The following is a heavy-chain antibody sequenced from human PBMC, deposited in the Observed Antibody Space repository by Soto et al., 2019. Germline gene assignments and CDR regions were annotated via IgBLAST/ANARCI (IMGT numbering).Heavy chain of an antibody. V-gene: IGHV1-18*01. D-gene: IGHD6-19*01. CDR2: ISAYSGNT. CDR1: GYTFTSYG. Sequence: ASVKVSCKASGYTFTSYGISWVRQAPGQGLEWMGWISAYSGNTNYAQKLQGRVTMTTDTSTSTAYMELRSLRSDDTAVYYCARSIAVAGDYYYYGMDVWGQGTTVTVSS. CDR3: ARSIAVAGDYYYYGMDV. J-gene: IGHJ6*02.